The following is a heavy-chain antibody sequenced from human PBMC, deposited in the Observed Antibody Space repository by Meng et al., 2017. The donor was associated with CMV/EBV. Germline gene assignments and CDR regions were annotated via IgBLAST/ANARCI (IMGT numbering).Heavy chain of an antibody. D-gene: IGHD6-13*01. V-gene: IGHV3-30*04. J-gene: IGHJ4*02. CDR2: ISYDGSNK. Sequence: GESLKIPRAAPGFTFSSYAMHWVRQAPGEGPEWVAVISYDGSNKYYADSVKGRFTISRDNSKNTLYLQMNSLRAEDTAVYYCARVAAAVKCYFDYWGQGTLVTVSS. CDR1: GFTFSSYA. CDR3: ARVAAAVKCYFDY.